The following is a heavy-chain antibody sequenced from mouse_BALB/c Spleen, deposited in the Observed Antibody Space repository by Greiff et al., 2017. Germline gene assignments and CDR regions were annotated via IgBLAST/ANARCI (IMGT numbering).Heavy chain of an antibody. Sequence: EVLLVESGGGLVKPGGSLKLSCAASGFTFSSYTMSWVRQTPEKRLEWVATISSGGGNTYYPDSVKGRFTISRDNAKNNLYLQMSSLRSEDTALYDCARRDDGYYPFAYWGQGTLVTVSA. CDR3: ARRDDGYYPFAY. D-gene: IGHD2-3*01. CDR2: ISSGGGNT. J-gene: IGHJ3*01. V-gene: IGHV5-9*03. CDR1: GFTFSSYT.